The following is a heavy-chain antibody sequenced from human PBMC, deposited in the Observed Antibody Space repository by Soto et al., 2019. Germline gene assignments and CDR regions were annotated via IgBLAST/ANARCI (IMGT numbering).Heavy chain of an antibody. CDR3: ARESEDLTSNFDY. Sequence: PGGSLRLSCAASGVTFTSYSMNWVRQAPGKGLEWVSSISSTTNYIYYGDSMKGRFTISRDNAKNSLYLEMNSLRAEDTAVYYCARESEDLTSNFDYWGQGTLVTVSS. J-gene: IGHJ4*02. CDR2: ISSTTNYI. CDR1: GVTFTSYS. V-gene: IGHV3-21*06.